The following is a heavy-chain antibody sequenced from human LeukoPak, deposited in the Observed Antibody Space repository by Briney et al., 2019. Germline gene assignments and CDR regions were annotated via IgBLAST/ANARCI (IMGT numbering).Heavy chain of an antibody. V-gene: IGHV4-39*07. CDR3: ARGRYGPSDY. Sequence: SETLSLTCTVSGASISSSRYYWGWIRQPPGKGLEWIGEINHSGSTNYNPSLKSRVTISVDTSKNQFSLKLSSVTAADTAVYYCARGRYGPSDYWGQGTLVTVSS. CDR2: INHSGST. CDR1: GASISSSRYY. D-gene: IGHD4-17*01. J-gene: IGHJ4*02.